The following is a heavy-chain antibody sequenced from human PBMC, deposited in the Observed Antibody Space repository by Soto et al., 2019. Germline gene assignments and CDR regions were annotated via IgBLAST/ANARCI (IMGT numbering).Heavy chain of an antibody. D-gene: IGHD3-3*01. Sequence: QITLKESGPTLVKPTQTLTLTCTFSGFSLTTTGVGVGWIRQPPGKALEWLAFIYWDDDKRYNPSLKSSLTITKDPSKNQVVLTMTNVDLVDTGTYFCAHILSWSGYYPYYFDSWGQGTLVTVSS. CDR1: GFSLTTTGVG. CDR3: AHILSWSGYYPYYFDS. J-gene: IGHJ4*02. CDR2: IYWDDDK. V-gene: IGHV2-5*02.